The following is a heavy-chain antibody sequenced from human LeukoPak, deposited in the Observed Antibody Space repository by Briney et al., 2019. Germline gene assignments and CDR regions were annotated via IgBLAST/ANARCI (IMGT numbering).Heavy chain of an antibody. CDR3: ARVIDGTFSDYPDAFDI. CDR2: IYHSGST. V-gene: IGHV4-30-2*01. J-gene: IGHJ3*02. D-gene: IGHD1-7*01. Sequence: PSETLSLTCTVSGGSISSGGYYWSWIRQPPGKGLEWIGYIYHSGSTYYNPSLKSRVTISVDRSKNQFSLKLSSVTAADTAVYYCARVIDGTFSDYPDAFDIWGQGTMVTVSS. CDR1: GGSISSGGYY.